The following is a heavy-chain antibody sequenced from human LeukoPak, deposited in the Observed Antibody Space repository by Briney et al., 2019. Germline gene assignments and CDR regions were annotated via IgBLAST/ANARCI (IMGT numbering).Heavy chain of an antibody. J-gene: IGHJ4*02. Sequence: GGSLRLSCAASGFTFSSYAMHWVRQAPGKGLEWVAVISYDGSNKYYADSVKGRFTISRDNSKNTLYLQMNSLRAEDTAVYYCARVQSIAVAGPFGYWGQGTLVTVSS. CDR1: GFTFSSYA. D-gene: IGHD6-13*01. V-gene: IGHV3-30-3*01. CDR3: ARVQSIAVAGPFGY. CDR2: ISYDGSNK.